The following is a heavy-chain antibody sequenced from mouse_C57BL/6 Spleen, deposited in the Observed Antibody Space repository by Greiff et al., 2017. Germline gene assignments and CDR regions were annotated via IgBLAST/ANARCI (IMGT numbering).Heavy chain of an antibody. Sequence: QVQLQQSGPELVKPGASVKLSCKASGYTFTSYWMQWVKQRPGQGLEWIGQIDPSDTYTNYNQKFKGKATLTVDTSSSTAYMQLSSLTSEDSAVYYCARSGGSSFFDYWGQGTTLTVSS. J-gene: IGHJ2*01. V-gene: IGHV1-50*01. CDR3: ARSGGSSFFDY. CDR2: IDPSDTYT. D-gene: IGHD1-1*01. CDR1: GYTFTSYW.